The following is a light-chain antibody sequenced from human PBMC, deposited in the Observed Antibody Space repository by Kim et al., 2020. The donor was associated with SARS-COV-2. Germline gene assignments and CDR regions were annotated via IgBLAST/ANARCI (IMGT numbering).Light chain of an antibody. J-gene: IGKJ5*01. V-gene: IGKV1-33*01. Sequence: DIQLTQSPSSVSASVGDSVTITCQASQDIRKFLNWYQHKPGKAPELLISDASTLRTGVPSRFSGSASGTHFTFTISNLQPEDTAKYYCQKYNNLPAITFGQGKRLEIK. CDR1: QDIRKF. CDR3: QKYNNLPAIT. CDR2: DAS.